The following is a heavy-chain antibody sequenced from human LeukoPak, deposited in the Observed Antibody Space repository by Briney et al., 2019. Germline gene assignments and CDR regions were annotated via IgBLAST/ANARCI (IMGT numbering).Heavy chain of an antibody. CDR3: ARDFGY. J-gene: IGHJ4*02. Sequence: PGGSLRLSCAASGFTFSSYSMNWVRQAPGKGLEWVSHITASGTAMFYADSVKGRFTISRDNAKNSLYLQMNSLRDEDTAVYYCARDFGYWGQGTLVTVSS. CDR1: GFTFSSYS. V-gene: IGHV3-48*02. CDR2: ITASGTAM.